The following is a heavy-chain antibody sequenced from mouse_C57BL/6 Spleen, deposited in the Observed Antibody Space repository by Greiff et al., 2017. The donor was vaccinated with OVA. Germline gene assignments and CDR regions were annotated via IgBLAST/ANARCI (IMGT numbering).Heavy chain of an antibody. CDR3: ARSYDYDSYWYFDV. CDR2: IWSGGST. D-gene: IGHD2-4*01. Sequence: VKLMESGPGLVQPSLSLSITCTVSGFSLTSYGVHWVRQSPGKGLEWLGVIWSGGSTDYNAAFISRLSISKDNSKSQVFFKMNSLQADDTAIYYCARSYDYDSYWYFDVWGTGTTVTVSS. V-gene: IGHV2-2*01. J-gene: IGHJ1*03. CDR1: GFSLTSYG.